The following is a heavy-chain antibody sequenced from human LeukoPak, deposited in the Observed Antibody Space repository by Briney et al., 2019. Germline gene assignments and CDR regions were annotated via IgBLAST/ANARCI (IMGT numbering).Heavy chain of an antibody. Sequence: GGSLRLSCAASGFTFSSYSMNWVRQAPGKGLEWVSSISSSSYIYYADSVKGRFTISRDNAKNSLYLQMNSLRAEDTAVYYCARESVSYYDFWGGSFDYWARETLVTVS. J-gene: IGHJ4*02. CDR3: ARESVSYYDFWGGSFDY. D-gene: IGHD3-3*01. CDR2: ISSSSYI. CDR1: GFTFSSYS. V-gene: IGHV3-21*01.